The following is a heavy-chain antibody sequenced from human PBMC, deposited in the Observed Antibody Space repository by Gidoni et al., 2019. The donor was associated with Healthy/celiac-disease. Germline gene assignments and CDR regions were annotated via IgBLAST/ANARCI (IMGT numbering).Heavy chain of an antibody. J-gene: IGHJ6*02. CDR1: GGSISSSSYY. CDR2: IYYSGST. V-gene: IGHV4-39*01. Sequence: QLQLQESGPGLVKPSETLSLTCTVSGGSISSSSYYWAWIRQPPGKGLEWIGSIYYSGSTYYNPSLKGRVTISVDTSKNQFSLKLSSVTAADTAVYYCARLRYSSSSYYYYYGMDVWGQGTTVTVSS. D-gene: IGHD6-6*01. CDR3: ARLRYSSSSYYYYYGMDV.